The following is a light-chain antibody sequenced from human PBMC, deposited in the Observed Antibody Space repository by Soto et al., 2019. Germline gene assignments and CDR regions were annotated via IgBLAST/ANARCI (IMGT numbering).Light chain of an antibody. Sequence: EMVMTQSPATLSVSPGERATLSCRASQSVSGNLAWYQQKPGQAPRLLIYGASTRATGIPARFSGSGSGTEFTLTINSLQSEDFAVYYCQQYNNWLITFGQGTRLEIK. V-gene: IGKV3-15*01. CDR1: QSVSGN. CDR3: QQYNNWLIT. CDR2: GAS. J-gene: IGKJ5*01.